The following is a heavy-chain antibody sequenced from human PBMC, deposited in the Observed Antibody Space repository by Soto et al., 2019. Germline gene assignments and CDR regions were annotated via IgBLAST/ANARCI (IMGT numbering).Heavy chain of an antibody. CDR1: GGTFSSYA. J-gene: IGHJ3*01. CDR3: ARDLYYYDSSGYSRTYAFDF. Sequence: QVQLVQSGAEVKKPGSSVKVSCKASGGTFSSYAISWVRQAPGQGLEWMGGIIPIFGTANYAQKFQGRVTITAGESTSTACVELSSLGSGGTAVYYCARDLYYYDSSGYSRTYAFDFWGQGTMVTVSS. V-gene: IGHV1-69*01. D-gene: IGHD3-22*01. CDR2: IIPIFGTA.